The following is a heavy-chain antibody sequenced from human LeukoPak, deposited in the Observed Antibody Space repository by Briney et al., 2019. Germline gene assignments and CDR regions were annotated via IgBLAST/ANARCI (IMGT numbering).Heavy chain of an antibody. CDR2: ITGTHYTT. J-gene: IGHJ6*02. Sequence: GSLRLSCAASGFTFSTFAMAWVRQAPGKGLEWVSSITGTHYTTYNTDSVKGRFTISRDNSKNTLYLQMNSLRAVDTAVYYCTNLYGDSSNGMDVWGQGTTVTVSS. V-gene: IGHV3-23*01. D-gene: IGHD4-17*01. CDR1: GFTFSTFA. CDR3: TNLYGDSSNGMDV.